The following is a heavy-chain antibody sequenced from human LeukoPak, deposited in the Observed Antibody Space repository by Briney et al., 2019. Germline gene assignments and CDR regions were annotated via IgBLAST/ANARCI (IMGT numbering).Heavy chain of an antibody. CDR3: ARAPAITKPFDY. CDR2: IYYSGST. Sequence: SETLSLTCSVSGGSISTYYWTWIRQPPGKGLEWIGYIYYSGSTKNNPSLKSRVTISVDTSKNQFSLKLSSVTAADTAVYYCARAPAITKPFDYWGQGTLVTVSS. J-gene: IGHJ4*02. D-gene: IGHD3-3*01. CDR1: GGSISTYY. V-gene: IGHV4-59*12.